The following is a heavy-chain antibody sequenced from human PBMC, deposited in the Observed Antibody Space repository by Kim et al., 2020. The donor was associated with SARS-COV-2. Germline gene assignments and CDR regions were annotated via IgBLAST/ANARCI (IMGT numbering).Heavy chain of an antibody. CDR2: ISYDGSNK. Sequence: GGSLRLSCAASGFTFSSYAMHWVRQAPGKGLEWVAVISYDGSNKYYADSMKGRFTISRDNSKNTLYLQMNSLRAEDTAVYYCALLPTPTPRLSDAFDIWGQGTMVTVSS. D-gene: IGHD3-22*01. CDR3: ALLPTPTPRLSDAFDI. CDR1: GFTFSSYA. J-gene: IGHJ3*02. V-gene: IGHV3-30*04.